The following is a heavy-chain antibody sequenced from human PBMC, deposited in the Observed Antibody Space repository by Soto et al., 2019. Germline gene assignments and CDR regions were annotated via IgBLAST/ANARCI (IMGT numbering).Heavy chain of an antibody. V-gene: IGHV3-74*01. CDR1: GFTFSSYW. Sequence: GGSLRLSCAASGFTFSSYWMHWGRQAPGKGLVWVSRINSDGSSTSYADSVKGRFTISRDNAKNTLYLQMNSLRAEDTAVYYCAKDVRFEWYFGYWGQGTLVTVSS. CDR2: INSDGSST. J-gene: IGHJ4*02. CDR3: AKDVRFEWYFGY. D-gene: IGHD3-3*01.